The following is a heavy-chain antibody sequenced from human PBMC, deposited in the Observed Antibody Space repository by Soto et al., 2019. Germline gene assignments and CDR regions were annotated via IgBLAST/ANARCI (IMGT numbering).Heavy chain of an antibody. CDR1: GGTFSSYT. D-gene: IGHD6-19*01. Sequence: SVKVSCKASGGTFSSYTISWVRQAPGQGLEWMGRIIPILGIANYAQKFQGRVKITADKSTSTAYMELSSLRSDDTAVYYCAPHGGLSSGWEEFDYWGQGTLVTVSS. CDR3: APHGGLSSGWEEFDY. V-gene: IGHV1-69*02. J-gene: IGHJ4*02. CDR2: IIPILGIA.